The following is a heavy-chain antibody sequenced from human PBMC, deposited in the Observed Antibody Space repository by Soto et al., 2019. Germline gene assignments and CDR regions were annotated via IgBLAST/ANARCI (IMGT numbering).Heavy chain of an antibody. CDR2: ISRGTSQI. Sequence: EVQLVNSGGGLVKPGGSLRLSCAASGFNLSSYSVNWVRQAPGKGLEWVASISRGTSQIYYADSVKGRVTTSRDNAKNSLYLQMNSMRDEDTAVYYCARDQYSSSFDGMDVWGQGTTVTVSS. CDR1: GFNLSSYS. J-gene: IGHJ6*02. D-gene: IGHD6-6*01. V-gene: IGHV3-21*01. CDR3: ARDQYSSSFDGMDV.